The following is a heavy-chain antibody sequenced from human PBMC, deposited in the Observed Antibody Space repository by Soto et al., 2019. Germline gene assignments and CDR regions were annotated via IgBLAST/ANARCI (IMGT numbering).Heavy chain of an antibody. Sequence: GGSLRLSSAASGFTFNTYNMNWVRQAPGKGLEWVSFVSSSSSYIYYADSVKGRFTISRDNAKNSLYLQMNSLRAEDTAVYYCARDSYGSLYDYWGQGTLVTVSS. D-gene: IGHD5-18*01. J-gene: IGHJ4*02. V-gene: IGHV3-21*01. CDR2: VSSSSSYI. CDR3: ARDSYGSLYDY. CDR1: GFTFNTYN.